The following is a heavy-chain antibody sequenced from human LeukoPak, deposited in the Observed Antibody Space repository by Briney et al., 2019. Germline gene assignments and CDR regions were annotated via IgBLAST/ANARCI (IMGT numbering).Heavy chain of an antibody. CDR1: GGSFSGYY. J-gene: IGHJ4*02. CDR3: ARTRLGDYIWGSYRNYPSAYYFDY. Sequence: SETLSLTCAVYGGSFSGYYWSWIRQPPGKGLEWIGKINHSGSTNYNPSLKSRVTISVDTSKNQFSLKLSSVTAADTAVYYCARTRLGDYIWGSYRNYPSAYYFDYWGQGTLVTVSS. CDR2: INHSGST. D-gene: IGHD3-16*02. V-gene: IGHV4-34*01.